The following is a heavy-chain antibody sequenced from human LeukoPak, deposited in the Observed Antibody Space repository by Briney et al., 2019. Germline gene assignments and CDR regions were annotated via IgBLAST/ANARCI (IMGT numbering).Heavy chain of an antibody. V-gene: IGHV3-53*01. CDR1: GFTVSSNY. CDR2: MYSGGKT. J-gene: IGHJ4*02. CDR3: AKEKALVVITYFDY. D-gene: IGHD3-22*01. Sequence: GGSLRLSCAASGFTVSSNYMSWVRQAPGKGLEWVSVMYSGGKTYYADSVKGRFTISRDNSKNTLYLQVNSLRAEDTAVYYCAKEKALVVITYFDYWGQGTLVTVSS.